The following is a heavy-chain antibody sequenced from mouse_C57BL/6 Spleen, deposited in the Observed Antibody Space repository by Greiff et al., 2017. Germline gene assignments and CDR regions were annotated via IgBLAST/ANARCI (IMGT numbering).Heavy chain of an antibody. CDR2: INPYNGDT. V-gene: IGHV1-20*01. CDR3: ARRPTVVATDYFDY. J-gene: IGHJ2*01. D-gene: IGHD1-1*01. Sequence: VQLKQSGPELVKPGDSVKISCKASGYSFTGYFMNWVMQSHGKSLEWIGRINPYNGDTFYNQKFKGKATLTVAKSSSTAHMELRSLTSEDSAVYYCARRPTVVATDYFDYWGQGTTLTVSS. CDR1: GYSFTGYF.